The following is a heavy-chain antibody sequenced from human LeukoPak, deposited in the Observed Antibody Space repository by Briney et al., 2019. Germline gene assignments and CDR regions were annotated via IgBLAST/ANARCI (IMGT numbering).Heavy chain of an antibody. V-gene: IGHV3-33*06. CDR3: AKGIQVTTGGYFDY. D-gene: IGHD4-11*01. Sequence: SLRLSCTASGFTISNFGMHGVREAPGKGLEWLAVIWYDGKSKYYADSVKGRFTISRDDSKNTVHLQMNSLRADDTAVYYCAKGIQVTTGGYFDYWGQGTLVTVSS. J-gene: IGHJ4*02. CDR2: IWYDGKSK. CDR1: GFTISNFG.